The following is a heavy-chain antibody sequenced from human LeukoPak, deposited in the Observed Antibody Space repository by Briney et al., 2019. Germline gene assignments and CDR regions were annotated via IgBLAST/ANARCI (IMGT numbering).Heavy chain of an antibody. D-gene: IGHD5-18*01. CDR1: GYDSGVSFTSHS. V-gene: IGHV5-51*01. Sequence: GESLKISCQGSGYDSGVSFTSHSIAWVRQMPGKGLEWMGIIYPRDSTTLYSPSFQGQVTISADTSIHTAYLQWISLKDSDTAMYYCARHQGYSYGSEFDYWGQGTLVTVSS. CDR2: IYPRDSTT. CDR3: ARHQGYSYGSEFDY. J-gene: IGHJ4*02.